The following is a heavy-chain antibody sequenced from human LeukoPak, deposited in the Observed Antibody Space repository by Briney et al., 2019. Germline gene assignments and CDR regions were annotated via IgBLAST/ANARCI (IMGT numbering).Heavy chain of an antibody. CDR1: GFTFSSYS. J-gene: IGHJ4*02. V-gene: IGHV3-21*01. D-gene: IGHD1-1*01. CDR3: ATGTTSGSYYFAY. CDR2: ITSGSSYI. Sequence: GGSLRLSCAASGFTFSSYSMNWVRQAPGKGLEWVSSITSGSSYIYYTDSVKGRFTISRDNAKNSLYLQMNSLRAEDTAVYYCATGTTSGSYYFAYLGQGTLVTVSS.